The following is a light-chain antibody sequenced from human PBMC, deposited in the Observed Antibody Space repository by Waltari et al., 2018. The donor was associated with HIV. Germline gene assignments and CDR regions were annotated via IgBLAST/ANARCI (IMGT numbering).Light chain of an antibody. J-gene: IGLJ2*01. V-gene: IGLV1-40*01. CDR2: ANI. CDR1: SSNVAAGSG. CDR3: QSFDSSLTTSGVI. Sequence: QSVLTQPPSVSEAPGQRVHSSCTGASSNVAAGSGVRCYQQLPGTAPKLLIYANINRPSGVPDRFSGSKSGSSASLAITGLQAEDEAHYYCQSFDSSLTTSGVIFGGGTKLTVL.